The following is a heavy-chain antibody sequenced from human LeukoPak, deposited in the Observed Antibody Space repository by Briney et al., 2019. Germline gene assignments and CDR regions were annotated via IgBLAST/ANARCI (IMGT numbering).Heavy chain of an antibody. CDR2: IKQDGSEK. J-gene: IGHJ4*02. Sequence: GGSLRLSCAASGFTFSNYWMNWVRQAPGKGLEWVANIKQDGSEKYYVDSVKGRFTISRDNAKNSLYLQMNSLRAEDTAVYYCARDRTPEYCSSTSCRYFDYWGQGTLVTVSS. V-gene: IGHV3-7*01. CDR3: ARDRTPEYCSSTSCRYFDY. D-gene: IGHD2-2*01. CDR1: GFTFSNYW.